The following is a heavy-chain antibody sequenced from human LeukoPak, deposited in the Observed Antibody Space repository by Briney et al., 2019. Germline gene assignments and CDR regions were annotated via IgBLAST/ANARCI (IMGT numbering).Heavy chain of an antibody. D-gene: IGHD2-15*01. CDR3: ARRKILDDALDI. CDR1: GGTFSSYA. V-gene: IGHV1-69*06. Sequence: SVKVSCKASGGTFSSYAISWVRQAPGQGLEWMGGIIPIFGTANYAQKFQGRVTITADKSTSTAYMELSSLRSEDTAVYYCARRKILDDALDIWGQGTMVTVSS. CDR2: IIPIFGTA. J-gene: IGHJ3*02.